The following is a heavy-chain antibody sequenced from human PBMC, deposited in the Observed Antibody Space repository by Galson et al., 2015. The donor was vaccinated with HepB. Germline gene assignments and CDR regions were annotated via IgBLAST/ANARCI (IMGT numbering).Heavy chain of an antibody. D-gene: IGHD5-24*01. CDR1: GYSFTNYW. Sequence: QSGAEVKKPGESLRISCKGSGYSFTNYWISWVRQMPGKGLEWMGRVDPSDSYSDYSPSFQGHVSISVDKSISIAYLQWSSLKASDTAIYYCARLRGHDAYSGVYGMDVWGLGTTVTVSS. CDR2: VDPSDSYS. J-gene: IGHJ6*02. V-gene: IGHV5-10-1*01. CDR3: ARLRGHDAYSGVYGMDV.